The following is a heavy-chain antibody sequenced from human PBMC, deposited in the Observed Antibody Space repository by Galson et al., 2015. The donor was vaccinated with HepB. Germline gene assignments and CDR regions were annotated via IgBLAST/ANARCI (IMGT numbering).Heavy chain of an antibody. D-gene: IGHD3-10*01. Sequence: SLRLSCAASGFTFSSYWMHWVRQAPGKGLVWVSRINSDGRSSSYADSVKGRFTISRDNAKNTLYLQMNSLGAEDTAVYYCVRDQSMSGSYTLSLDYWGQGTLVIVSS. CDR2: INSDGRSS. CDR1: GFTFSSYW. CDR3: VRDQSMSGSYTLSLDY. J-gene: IGHJ4*02. V-gene: IGHV3-74*01.